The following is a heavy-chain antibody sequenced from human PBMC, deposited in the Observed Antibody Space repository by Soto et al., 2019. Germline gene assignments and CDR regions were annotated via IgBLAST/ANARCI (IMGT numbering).Heavy chain of an antibody. CDR3: ARGRGYSNYVAFTLQEKNAFDI. D-gene: IGHD4-4*01. CDR2: IYYSGST. V-gene: IGHV4-59*01. Sequence: SETLSLTCTVSGGSISSYYWSWIRQPPGKGLEWIGYIYYSGSTNYNPSLKSRVTISVDTSKNQFSLKLSSVTAADTAVYYCARGRGYSNYVAFTLQEKNAFDIWGQGTMVTVSS. CDR1: GGSISSYY. J-gene: IGHJ3*02.